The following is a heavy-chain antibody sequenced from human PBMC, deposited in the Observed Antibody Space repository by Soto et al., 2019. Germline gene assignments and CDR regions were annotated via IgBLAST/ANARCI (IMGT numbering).Heavy chain of an antibody. CDR1: GFTFSSYA. J-gene: IGHJ3*02. Sequence: QVQLVESGGGVVQPGRSLRLSCAASGFTFSSYAMHWVRQAPGKGLEWVAVISYDGSNKYYADSVKGRFTISRDNSKNTLYLQMNSLRAEETAVYYCARRAPKVGDAFDIWGEGTMVTVSS. D-gene: IGHD1-26*01. V-gene: IGHV3-30-3*01. CDR2: ISYDGSNK. CDR3: ARRAPKVGDAFDI.